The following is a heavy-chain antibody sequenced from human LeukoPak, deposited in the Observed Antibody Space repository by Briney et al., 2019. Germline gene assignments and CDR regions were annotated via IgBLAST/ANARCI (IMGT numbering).Heavy chain of an antibody. Sequence: GGSLRLSCAASGFTFSSYWMSWVRQAPGKGLEWVANIKQDGSAKNYGDSVKGRFTISRDNAKNSLYLQMNSLRVEDTAVYYCARDRNAGPWYSVVWGRGTLVSVSS. V-gene: IGHV3-7*01. J-gene: IGHJ2*01. CDR1: GFTFSSYW. CDR3: ARDRNAGPWYSVV. CDR2: IKQDGSAK. D-gene: IGHD2-8*01.